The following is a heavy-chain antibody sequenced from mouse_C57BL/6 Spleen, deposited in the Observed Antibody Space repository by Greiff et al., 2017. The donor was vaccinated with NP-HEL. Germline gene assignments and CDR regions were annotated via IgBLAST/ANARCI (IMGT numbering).Heavy chain of an antibody. Sequence: EVQVVESEGGLVQPGSSMKLSCTASGFTFSDYYMAWVRQVPEKGLEWVANINYDGSSTYYLDSLKSRFIISRDNAKNILYLQMSSLKSEDTATYYCAREGGGYYYGSSYWYFDVWGTGTTVTVSS. D-gene: IGHD1-1*01. J-gene: IGHJ1*03. CDR3: AREGGGYYYGSSYWYFDV. V-gene: IGHV5-16*01. CDR1: GFTFSDYY. CDR2: INYDGSST.